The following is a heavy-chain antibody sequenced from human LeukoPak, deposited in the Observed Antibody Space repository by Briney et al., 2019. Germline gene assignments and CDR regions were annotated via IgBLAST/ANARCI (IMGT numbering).Heavy chain of an antibody. CDR1: GYTFANYW. J-gene: IGHJ4*02. CDR3: ARHFSSAWFGY. CDR2: IKTADSHI. D-gene: IGHD3-22*01. Sequence: GESLKISCQGSGYTFANYWIGWVRPKPGKGLEWLGNIKTADSHITHSPSFQGRVTLSADKSINTAYLHLTSLEASDTALYYCARHFSSAWFGYWGQGTLVTVSS. V-gene: IGHV5-51*01.